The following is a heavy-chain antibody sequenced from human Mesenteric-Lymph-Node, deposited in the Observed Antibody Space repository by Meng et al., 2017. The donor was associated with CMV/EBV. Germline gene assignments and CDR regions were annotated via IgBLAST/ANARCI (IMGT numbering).Heavy chain of an antibody. Sequence: GESLKISCAASGFTFSSYAMHWVRQAPGKGLEWVAVMSYDGGDKYYADYVKGRFTISRDNSKNTLYLQLNSLRAEDTAIYYCAKESPYKSSTNSPRLYYFDYWGQGTLVTVSS. D-gene: IGHD2-2*01. CDR2: MSYDGGDK. V-gene: IGHV3-30*04. CDR1: GFTFSSYA. CDR3: AKESPYKSSTNSPRLYYFDY. J-gene: IGHJ4*02.